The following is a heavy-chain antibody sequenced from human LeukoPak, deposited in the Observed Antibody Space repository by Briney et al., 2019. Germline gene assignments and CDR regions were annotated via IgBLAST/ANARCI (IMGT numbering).Heavy chain of an antibody. V-gene: IGHV4-39*01. J-gene: IGHJ4*02. Sequence: SETLSLTCTVSGDSISSSSNWWGWIRQPPGKGLEWIGHIKSSGSPNYNPPLKSRVTISVDASKNQFSLKVSSVTAADTAVYYCARLTWITDYWGQGILVTVSS. D-gene: IGHD5-12*01. CDR1: GDSISSSSNW. CDR2: IKSSGSP. CDR3: ARLTWITDY.